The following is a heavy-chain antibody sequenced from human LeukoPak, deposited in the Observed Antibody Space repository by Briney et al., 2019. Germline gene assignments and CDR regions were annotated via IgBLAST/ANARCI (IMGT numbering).Heavy chain of an antibody. CDR2: INSDGSST. V-gene: IGHV3-74*01. CDR1: GFTFSSYR. J-gene: IGHJ4*02. Sequence: GGSLRLSCAASGFTFSSYRMHWVRQAPGKGLVWVSRINSDGSSTSYADSVKGRFTISRDNAKNTLYLQMNSLRAEDTAVYYCARAYYDFWSGYYGEPYYFDYWGQGTLVTVSS. CDR3: ARAYYDFWSGYYGEPYYFDY. D-gene: IGHD3-3*01.